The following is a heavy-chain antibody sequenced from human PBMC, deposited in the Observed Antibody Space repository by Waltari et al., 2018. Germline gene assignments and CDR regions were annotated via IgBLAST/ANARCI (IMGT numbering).Heavy chain of an antibody. J-gene: IGHJ4*02. CDR2: INHNSGGK. V-gene: IGHV1-2*02. CDR3: AREEGY. CDR1: GYTFTGYY. Sequence: QVQLVQAGAEVKKPGASVKVSCKAPGYTFTGYYMHCVRQDPGQGLEWRVWINHNSGGKNYAQEIKARVTMTRDTSTSTADMELSRLRSDDTAVYYCAREEGYWGQGTLVTVSS.